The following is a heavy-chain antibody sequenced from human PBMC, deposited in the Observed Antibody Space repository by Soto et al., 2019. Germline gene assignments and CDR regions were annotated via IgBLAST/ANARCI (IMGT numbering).Heavy chain of an antibody. D-gene: IGHD2-2*02. J-gene: IGHJ3*02. CDR1: GFTFSSYW. CDR2: IKQDGSEK. CDR3: ARGVVVPAAISVLGAFDI. Sequence: GGSLRLSCAASGFTFSSYWMSWVRQAPGKGLEWVASIKQDGSEKYYVDSVKGRFTISRDNAKNSLYLQMNSLRAEDTAVYYCARGVVVPAAISVLGAFDIWGQGTMVTVSS. V-gene: IGHV3-7*01.